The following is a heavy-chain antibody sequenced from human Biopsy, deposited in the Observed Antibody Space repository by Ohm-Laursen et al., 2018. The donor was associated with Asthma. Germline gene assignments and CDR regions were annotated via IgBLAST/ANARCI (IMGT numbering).Heavy chain of an antibody. D-gene: IGHD3-16*01. CDR2: INTNTGNP. CDR1: GYTVTRSA. Sequence: SSVKVSCKASGYTVTRSAINWVRQAPGQGLEWMGWINTNTGNPTYAQGFTGRFVFSLDTSVNTAHLQISSLKAEDTAVYFCARMISYYDEMRDPFFDYWGQGTLVTVSS. CDR3: ARMISYYDEMRDPFFDY. V-gene: IGHV7-4-1*02. J-gene: IGHJ4*02.